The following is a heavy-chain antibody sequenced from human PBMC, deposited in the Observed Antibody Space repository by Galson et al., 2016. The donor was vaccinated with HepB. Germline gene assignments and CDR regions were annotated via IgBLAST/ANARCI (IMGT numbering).Heavy chain of an antibody. CDR2: MYHSGTT. V-gene: IGHV4-38-2*02. CDR1: GYSITSGYF. D-gene: IGHD3-10*01. Sequence: SETLSLTCIVSGYSITSGYFWGWIRQPPGKGLEWIGSMYHSGTTYYNPSLKSRVTISVDTSKNQISLKLNSVTATDTAVYYSVRLWSAERTFEYWGQGTLVTVPS. J-gene: IGHJ4*02. CDR3: VRLWSAERTFEY.